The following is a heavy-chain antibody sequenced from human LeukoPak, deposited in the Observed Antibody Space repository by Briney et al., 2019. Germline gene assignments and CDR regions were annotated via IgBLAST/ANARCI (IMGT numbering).Heavy chain of an antibody. CDR1: GGSISGSDYY. D-gene: IGHD6-13*01. J-gene: IGHJ4*02. V-gene: IGHV4-39*01. CDR2: INHGGST. CDR3: ARGGGYSSPSYDY. Sequence: LETLSLTCTVSGGSISGSDYYWGWVRQAPGKGLEWIGSINHGGSTYHNLSLKSRVTISVDTSKNQFSLRLSSVTAADTAVYYCARGGGYSSPSYDYWGQGTLVTVSS.